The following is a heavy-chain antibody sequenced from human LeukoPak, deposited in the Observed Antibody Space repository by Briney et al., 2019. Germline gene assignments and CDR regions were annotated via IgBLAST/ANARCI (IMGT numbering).Heavy chain of an antibody. D-gene: IGHD5-24*01. V-gene: IGHV3-48*01. J-gene: IGHJ4*02. CDR2: ISSSSTI. CDR1: GFTFSSYS. Sequence: GGSLRLSCAASGFTFSSYSMNWVRQAPGKGLEWVSYISSSSTIYYADSVKGRFTISRDNAKNSLYLQMNSLRAEDTAVYYCARELQSRRDYFDYWGQGTLVTVSS. CDR3: ARELQSRRDYFDY.